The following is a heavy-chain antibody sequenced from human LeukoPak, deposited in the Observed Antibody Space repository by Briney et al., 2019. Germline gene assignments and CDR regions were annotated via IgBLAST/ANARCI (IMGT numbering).Heavy chain of an antibody. J-gene: IGHJ4*02. CDR2: INHSGST. D-gene: IGHD3-22*01. CDR3: ARGPGRYYYDSSGYYYPYYFDY. Sequence: SETLSLTCAVYGGSFSGYYWSWIRQPPGKGLEWIGEINHSGSTNYNTSLKSRVTISVDTSKNQFSLKLSSVTTADTAVYYCARGPGRYYYDSSGYYYPYYFDYWGQGTLVTVSS. V-gene: IGHV4-34*01. CDR1: GGSFSGYY.